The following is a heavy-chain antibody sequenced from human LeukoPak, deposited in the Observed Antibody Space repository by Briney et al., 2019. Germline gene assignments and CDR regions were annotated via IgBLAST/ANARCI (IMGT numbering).Heavy chain of an antibody. J-gene: IGHJ4*02. CDR2: ISRNGAAT. Sequence: GGSLRLSCEASGLSFGDYTMHWVRQPPGKGLEWVSLISRNGAATKYADSVRGRFTVSRDNSKNSLYLQMNSLRAEDTAIYYCANPPTVTSFHYWGQGTLVTVSS. CDR1: GLSFGDYT. CDR3: ANPPTVTSFHY. V-gene: IGHV3-43*01. D-gene: IGHD4-11*01.